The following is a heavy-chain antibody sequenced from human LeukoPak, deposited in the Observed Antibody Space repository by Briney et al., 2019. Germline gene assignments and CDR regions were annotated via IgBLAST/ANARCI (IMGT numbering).Heavy chain of an antibody. CDR1: GGTFSSYA. J-gene: IGHJ4*02. CDR3: ARGRQWCGELYFDY. D-gene: IGHD3-10*01. Sequence: SVKVSCKASGGTFSSYAISWVRQAPGQGLEWMGGIIPIFGTANYAQKFQGRVTITADESTSTAYMELSSLRSEDTAVYCCARGRQWCGELYFDYWGQGTLVTVSS. CDR2: IIPIFGTA. V-gene: IGHV1-69*13.